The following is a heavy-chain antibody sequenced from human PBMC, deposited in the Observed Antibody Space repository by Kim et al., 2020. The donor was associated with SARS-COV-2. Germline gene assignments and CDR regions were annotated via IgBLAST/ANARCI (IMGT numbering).Heavy chain of an antibody. Sequence: YHPSLKSRVTISVDKSKNQFSLKLSSVTAADTAVYYCARAMKYGDYYFDYWGQGTLVTVSS. D-gene: IGHD4-17*01. CDR3: ARAMKYGDYYFDY. V-gene: IGHV4-4*02. J-gene: IGHJ4*02.